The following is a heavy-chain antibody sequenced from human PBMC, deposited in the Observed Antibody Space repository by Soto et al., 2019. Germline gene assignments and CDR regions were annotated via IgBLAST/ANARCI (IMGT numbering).Heavy chain of an antibody. Sequence: QVQLVQSGAEVKKPGASLKVSCKASGYTLTSYGISWVRQAPGQGLEWMGWISAYNGNTKYAQKLQGRVTMTTDTPTSTAYMELRSLSSDDTGVYYCARDSTPVDYWCQGTLVTVSS. CDR2: ISAYNGNT. CDR1: GYTLTSYG. J-gene: IGHJ4*02. CDR3: ARDSTPVDY. V-gene: IGHV1-18*01.